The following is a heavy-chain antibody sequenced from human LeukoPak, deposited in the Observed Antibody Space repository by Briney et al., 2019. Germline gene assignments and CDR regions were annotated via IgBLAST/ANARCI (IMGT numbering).Heavy chain of an antibody. V-gene: IGHV4-59*01. D-gene: IGHD3-22*01. CDR2: IYSSGST. J-gene: IGHJ5*02. CDR3: ARVAYYDSSGLNWFDP. CDR1: GGSISSYY. Sequence: PSETLSLTCTVSGGSISSYYWSWIRQPPGKGLEWIGYIYSSGSTNSNPSLKSRVTISLDTSKNQFSLKLSSVTAADTAVYYCARVAYYDSSGLNWFDPWGQGTLVTFSS.